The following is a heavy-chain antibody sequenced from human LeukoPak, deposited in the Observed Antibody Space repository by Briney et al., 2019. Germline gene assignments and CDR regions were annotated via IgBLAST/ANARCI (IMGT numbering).Heavy chain of an antibody. V-gene: IGHV3-48*01. D-gene: IGHD3-10*01. J-gene: IGHJ4*02. Sequence: GGSLRLSCAASGFTFSSYSMNWVRQAPGEGLEWVSYISSSSSNIYYAVSVKGRFTISRDNAKNSLYLQMNSLRAEDTAVYYCAKLLWFGELSVDYWGQGTLVTVSS. CDR2: ISSSSSNI. CDR3: AKLLWFGELSVDY. CDR1: GFTFSSYS.